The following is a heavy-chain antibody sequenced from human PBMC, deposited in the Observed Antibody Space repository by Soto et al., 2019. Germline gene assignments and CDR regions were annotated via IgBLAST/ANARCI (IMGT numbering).Heavy chain of an antibody. Sequence: QVQLVESGGCVVQPGRSLRLSCAASGFTFSSYGMHWVRQAPGKGLEWVAVIWYDGSNKYYADSVKGRFTISRDNSKNTLYLQMNSLRAEDTAVYYCARDGDRSPPNHLDYWGQGTLVTVSS. CDR3: ARDGDRSPPNHLDY. D-gene: IGHD3-16*02. CDR1: GFTFSSYG. J-gene: IGHJ4*02. CDR2: IWYDGSNK. V-gene: IGHV3-33*01.